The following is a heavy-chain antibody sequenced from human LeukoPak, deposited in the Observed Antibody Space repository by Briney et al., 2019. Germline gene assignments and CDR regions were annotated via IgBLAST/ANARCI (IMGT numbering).Heavy chain of an antibody. V-gene: IGHV3-7*05. Sequence: GGSLRLSCAASGFTFSSYWMHWVRQAPGKGLEWVANIKQDGSEKYYVDSVKGRFTISRDNSKNTLYLQMNSLRAEDTAVYYCTKCMSSWTDAFDIWGQGTMVTVSS. CDR3: TKCMSSWTDAFDI. CDR2: IKQDGSEK. CDR1: GFTFSSYW. J-gene: IGHJ3*02. D-gene: IGHD6-13*01.